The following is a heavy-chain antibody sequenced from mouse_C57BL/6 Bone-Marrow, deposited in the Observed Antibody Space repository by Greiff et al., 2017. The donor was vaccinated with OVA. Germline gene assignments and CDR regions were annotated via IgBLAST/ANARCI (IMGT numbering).Heavy chain of an antibody. CDR2: IHPNSGST. J-gene: IGHJ1*03. V-gene: IGHV1-64*01. CDR3: ARGGFYYSNYVGWYFDV. CDR1: GYTFTSYW. Sequence: QVQLQQPGAELVKPGASVKLSCKTSGYTFTSYWMHWVKQRPGQGLEWIGMIHPNSGSTNYNEKFKSKDTLTVAKSSSTAYMQLSSLTSEDSAVYYCARGGFYYSNYVGWYFDVWGTGTTVTVSS. D-gene: IGHD2-5*01.